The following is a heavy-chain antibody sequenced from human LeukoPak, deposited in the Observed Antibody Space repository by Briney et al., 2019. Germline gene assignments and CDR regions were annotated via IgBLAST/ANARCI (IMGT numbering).Heavy chain of an antibody. CDR1: GFTFSSYG. CDR2: ISYDGSNR. Sequence: GRSLRLSCAAFGFTFSSYGMHWVRQAPGKGLEWVAVISYDGSNRYYADSVKGRFTISRDNSKNTLYLHMNSLRAEDTAVYYCAKVDDSGSLDPWGQGTLVTVSS. V-gene: IGHV3-30*18. J-gene: IGHJ5*02. CDR3: AKVDDSGSLDP. D-gene: IGHD3-10*01.